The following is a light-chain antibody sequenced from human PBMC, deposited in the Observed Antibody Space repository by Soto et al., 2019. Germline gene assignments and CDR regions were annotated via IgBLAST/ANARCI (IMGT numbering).Light chain of an antibody. CDR1: SSDVGGYNY. CDR2: DVS. CDR3: SSYTSSGTLYV. Sequence: QSALTQPRSVSGSPGQSVTISCTGTSSDVGGYNYVSWYQQHPGKAPKLMIYDVSKRPSGVPDRFSGSKSGNTASLTISGLQAEDEADYSCSSYTSSGTLYVFGTGTKVTVL. V-gene: IGLV2-11*01. J-gene: IGLJ1*01.